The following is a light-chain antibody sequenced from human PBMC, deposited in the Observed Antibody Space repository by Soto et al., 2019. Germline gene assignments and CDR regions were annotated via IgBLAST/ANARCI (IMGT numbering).Light chain of an antibody. CDR2: DVS. Sequence: QSALTQPRSVSGSPGQSVTISCTGTSSDVGGYNYVSWYQQHPGKAPKLMIYDVSKRPSGVPDRFSGSKSGNTASLTISGLQAEDEADYYCCSYAGSDVVFGGGTKVT. CDR1: SSDVGGYNY. J-gene: IGLJ2*01. V-gene: IGLV2-11*01. CDR3: CSYAGSDVV.